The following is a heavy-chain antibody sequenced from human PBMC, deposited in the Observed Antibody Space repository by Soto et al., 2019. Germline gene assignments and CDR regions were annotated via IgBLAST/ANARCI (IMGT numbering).Heavy chain of an antibody. CDR2: IYSGGST. D-gene: IGHD6-13*01. J-gene: IGHJ4*02. CDR3: ARADSSRPSLFDY. Sequence: PGGSLRLSCAASGFTVSSNYVSWVRQAPGKGLEWVSVIYSGGSTYYADSVKGRFTISRDNSKNTVYLQMNSLRAEDTAVYYCARADSSRPSLFDYWGQGTLVTVSS. CDR1: GFTVSSNY. V-gene: IGHV3-66*01.